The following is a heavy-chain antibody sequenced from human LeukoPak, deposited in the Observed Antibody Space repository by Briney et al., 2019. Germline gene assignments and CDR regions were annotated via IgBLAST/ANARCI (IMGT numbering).Heavy chain of an antibody. J-gene: IGHJ4*02. CDR1: GYTFTSYD. CDR3: ARPDCSSTSCYTPGLDY. Sequence: ASVKVSCKASGYTFTSYDINWVRQAAGQGLEWMGWMNPNRGNTGYAQKFQGRVTMTRNTSISTADMELSSLRSEDTAVYYCARPDCSSTSCYTPGLDYWGQGTLVTVSS. V-gene: IGHV1-8*01. D-gene: IGHD2-2*02. CDR2: MNPNRGNT.